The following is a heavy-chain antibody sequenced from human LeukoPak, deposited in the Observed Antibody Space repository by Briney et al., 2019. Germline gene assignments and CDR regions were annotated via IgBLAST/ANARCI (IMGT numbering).Heavy chain of an antibody. J-gene: IGHJ3*02. CDR2: IYYSGST. V-gene: IGHV4-59*08. CDR1: GGSISSYY. CDR3: ARQERGYSYGCAFDI. Sequence: SETLSLTCTVSGGSISSYYWSWIRQPPGKGLEWIGYIYYSGSTNYNPSLKSRVTISVDTSKNQFSLKLSSVTAADTAVYYCARQERGYSYGCAFDIWGQGTMVTVSS. D-gene: IGHD5-18*01.